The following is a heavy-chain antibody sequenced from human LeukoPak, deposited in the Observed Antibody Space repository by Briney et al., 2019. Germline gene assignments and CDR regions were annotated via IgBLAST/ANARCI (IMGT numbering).Heavy chain of an antibody. V-gene: IGHV1-69*13. CDR1: GGTFSSYA. J-gene: IGHJ4*02. Sequence: SVKVSCKASGGTFSSYAISWVRQAPGQGLEWMGGIIPIFGTANYAQKFQGRVTITADESTSTAYMELSSLRSEDTAVYHCQYYDILTGYFRLDYWGQGTLVTVSS. D-gene: IGHD3-9*01. CDR3: QYYDILTGYFRLDY. CDR2: IIPIFGTA.